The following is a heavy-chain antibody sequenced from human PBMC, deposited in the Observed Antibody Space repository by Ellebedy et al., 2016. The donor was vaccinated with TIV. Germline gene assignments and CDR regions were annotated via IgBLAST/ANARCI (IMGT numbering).Heavy chain of an antibody. CDR2: IIPIFGTA. J-gene: IGHJ5*02. V-gene: IGHV1-69*13. CDR1: GGTFSSYA. D-gene: IGHD2-2*01. CDR3: ARDLAQLLSEPGWFNP. Sequence: SVKVSXXASGGTFSSYAISWVRQAPGQGLEWMGGIIPIFGTANYAQKFQGRVTITADESTSTAYMELRSLRSDDTAVYYCARDLAQLLSEPGWFNPWGQGTLVTISS.